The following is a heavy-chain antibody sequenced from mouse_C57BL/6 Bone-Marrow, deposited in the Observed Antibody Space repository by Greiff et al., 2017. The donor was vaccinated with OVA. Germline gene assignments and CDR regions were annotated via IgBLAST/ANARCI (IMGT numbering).Heavy chain of an antibody. D-gene: IGHD1-1*01. CDR1: GYTFTSYW. CDR3: ARGYYGSSYCWYFDV. J-gene: IGHJ1*03. Sequence: QVQLQQPGAELVKPGASVKLSCKASGYTFTSYWMHWVKQRPGQGLEWIGMIHPNSGSTNYNEKFKSKATLTVDKSSSTAYMQLSSLTSEDSAVYYCARGYYGSSYCWYFDVWGTGTTVTVSS. V-gene: IGHV1-64*01. CDR2: IHPNSGST.